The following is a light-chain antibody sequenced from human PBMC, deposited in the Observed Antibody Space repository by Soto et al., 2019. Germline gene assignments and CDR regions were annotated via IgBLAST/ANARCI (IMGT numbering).Light chain of an antibody. Sequence: EIVLTQSPVTLSLSPGESATLSCRASQSVSSYLAWYQQKPGQAPRLLIHDVSNRATGIPARFSGSGSGTDFTLTISSLEAEDFAIYYCQQRRNWPPITFGQGTRLEIK. CDR1: QSVSSY. J-gene: IGKJ5*01. CDR3: QQRRNWPPIT. V-gene: IGKV3-11*01. CDR2: DVS.